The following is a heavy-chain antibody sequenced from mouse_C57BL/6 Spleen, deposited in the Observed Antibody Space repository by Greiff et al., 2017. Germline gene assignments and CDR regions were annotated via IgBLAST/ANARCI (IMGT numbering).Heavy chain of an antibody. CDR1: GYTFTSYG. D-gene: IGHD1-1*01. CDR3: ARGDGSGYFDV. J-gene: IGHJ1*03. CDR2: IYPRSGNT. Sequence: VQLQESGAELARPGASVKLSCKASGYTFTSYGISWVKQRTGQGLEWIGEIYPRSGNTYSNKKFKGKATLTADKSSSPAYMGRRSLSSEDAAVYFCARGDGSGYFDVWGTGTTVTVSS. V-gene: IGHV1-81*01.